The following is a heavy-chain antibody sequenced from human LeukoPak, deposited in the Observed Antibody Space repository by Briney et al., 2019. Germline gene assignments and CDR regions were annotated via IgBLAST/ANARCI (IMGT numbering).Heavy chain of an antibody. CDR3: AGGATYYYGSGSYYGGDY. CDR1: GGTFSSYA. Sequence: SVNVSCKASGGTFSSYAISWVRQAPGQGLEWMGGIIPIFGTANYAQKFQGRVTITADESTSTAYMELSSLRSEDTAVYYCAGGATYYYGSGSYYGGDYWGQGTLVTVSS. CDR2: IIPIFGTA. V-gene: IGHV1-69*01. D-gene: IGHD3-10*01. J-gene: IGHJ4*02.